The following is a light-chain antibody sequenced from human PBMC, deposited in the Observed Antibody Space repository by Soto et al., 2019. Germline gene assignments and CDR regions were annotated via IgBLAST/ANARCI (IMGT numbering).Light chain of an antibody. CDR2: KAS. CDR1: QSISSG. V-gene: IGKV1-5*03. J-gene: IGKJ1*01. CDR3: QQYNSYSWT. Sequence: DIQMTQSPSTLSASVGDRVTITCRASQSISSGLAWYQQKPGKAPKLLIYKASSLERGVPSRFSGSGSGTEFTLTISSLQPDDFATYYCQQYNSYSWTFGQGTKVEIK.